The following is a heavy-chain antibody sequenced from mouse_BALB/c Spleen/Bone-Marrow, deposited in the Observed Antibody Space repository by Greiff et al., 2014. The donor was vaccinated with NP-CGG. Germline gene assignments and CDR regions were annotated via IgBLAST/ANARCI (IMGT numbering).Heavy chain of an antibody. D-gene: IGHD2-3*01. Sequence: EVMLVESGGGLVKPGGSLKLSCAVSGFDFSRYWMSWVRQAPGKGLEWIGEISPDSSTLYYTPSLKDKSIITREDAKNTLYLQKRKLGSEDTALYYCGRQGYDGKGDYWGQGTTLTVSS. CDR2: ISPDSSTL. CDR3: GRQGYDGKGDY. V-gene: IGHV4-1*02. J-gene: IGHJ2*01. CDR1: GFDFSRYW.